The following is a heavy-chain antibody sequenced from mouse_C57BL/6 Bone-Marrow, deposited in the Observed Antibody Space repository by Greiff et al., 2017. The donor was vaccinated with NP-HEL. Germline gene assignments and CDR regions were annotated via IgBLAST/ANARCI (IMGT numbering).Heavy chain of an antibody. J-gene: IGHJ1*03. V-gene: IGHV1-52*01. CDR2: IDPSDSET. Sequence: QVQLQQPGAELVRLGSSVKLSCKASGYTFTSYWMHWVKQRPIQGLEWIGNIDPSDSETHYNQKFKDKATLTVDKSSSTAYMQLSSLTSEDSAVYYCARLGITTGFDVWGTGTTVTVSS. D-gene: IGHD2-4*01. CDR3: ARLGITTGFDV. CDR1: GYTFTSYW.